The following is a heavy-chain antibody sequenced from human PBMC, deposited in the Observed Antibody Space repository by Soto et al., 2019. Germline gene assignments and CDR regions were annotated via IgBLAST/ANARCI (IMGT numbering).Heavy chain of an antibody. CDR1: GYTFTSYD. Sequence: QVQLVQSGAEVKKPGASVKVSCKASGYTFTSYDINWVRQATGQGLEWMGWMNPNSGNTGYAQKFQGRVTMTRNTSISTAYMGLSSLRSEDTAVYYCASGLGGDWLSHYSYYYGMDDWGHGTTVTVSS. D-gene: IGHD3-9*01. V-gene: IGHV1-8*01. CDR2: MNPNSGNT. CDR3: ASGLGGDWLSHYSYYYGMDD. J-gene: IGHJ6*02.